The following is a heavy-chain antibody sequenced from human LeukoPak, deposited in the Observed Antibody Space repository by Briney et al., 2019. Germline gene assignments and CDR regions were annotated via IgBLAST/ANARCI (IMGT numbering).Heavy chain of an antibody. CDR1: GFTFSSYW. CDR2: ISSNGGST. D-gene: IGHD1-26*01. Sequence: GGSLRLSCAASGFTFSSYWMHWVRQAPGKGLEYVSAISSNGGSTYYANSVKGRFTISRDNSKNTLYLQMGSLRAEDMAVYYCARVRVGAWDAFDIWGQGTMVTVSS. CDR3: ARVRVGAWDAFDI. J-gene: IGHJ3*02. V-gene: IGHV3-64*01.